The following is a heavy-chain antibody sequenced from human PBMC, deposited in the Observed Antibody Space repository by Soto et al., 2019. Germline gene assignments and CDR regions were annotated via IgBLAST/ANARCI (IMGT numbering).Heavy chain of an antibody. CDR1: GGSFSGYY. D-gene: IGHD3-9*01. V-gene: IGHV4-59*08. CDR2: NYYSGTA. CDR3: ASYYDILTGYYGSKY. Sequence: SETLSLTCAVYGGSFSGYYWSWIRQPPGRGLEWIGYNYYSGTANYNPSLESRVTISVDTSKNQFTLKLSSVTAADTAVYYCASYYDILTGYYGSKYWGQGTLVTVSS. J-gene: IGHJ4*02.